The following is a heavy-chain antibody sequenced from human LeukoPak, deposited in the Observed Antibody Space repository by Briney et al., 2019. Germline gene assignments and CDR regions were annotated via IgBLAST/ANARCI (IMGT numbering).Heavy chain of an antibody. CDR2: ILPGDSDT. D-gene: IGHD3-9*01. V-gene: IGHV5-51*01. J-gene: IGHJ4*02. CDR3: ARQYYDILTDPNYFDS. Sequence: GESLKISCKGSGYSFSNYCIGWVRQMPGKGLEWVGIILPGDSDTRYSPSFQGQVTMSADKSINTAYLQWSSLKAADTAMYYCARQYYDILTDPNYFDSWGQGTLVTVSS. CDR1: GYSFSNYC.